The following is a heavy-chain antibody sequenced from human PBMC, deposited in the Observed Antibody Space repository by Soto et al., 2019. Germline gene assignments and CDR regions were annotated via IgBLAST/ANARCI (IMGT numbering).Heavy chain of an antibody. V-gene: IGHV4-59*12. D-gene: IGHD3-16*01. Sequence: PSETLSLTCTVSGAPITINYWSWIRQAPGKGLEWIGHIYYSGSTTYNPSLKSRVTMCADTSKDQFSLKLNSVTAADPAVYYCARDGVCSYVHWGPGILVTIFS. CDR1: GAPITINY. CDR2: IYYSGST. CDR3: ARDGVCSYVH. J-gene: IGHJ4*01.